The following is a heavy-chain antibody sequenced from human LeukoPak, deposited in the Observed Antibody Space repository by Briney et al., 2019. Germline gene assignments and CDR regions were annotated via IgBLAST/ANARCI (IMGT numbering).Heavy chain of an antibody. CDR1: GFTFSSYG. Sequence: GGSLRLSCAASGFTFSSYGMHWVRQAPGKGLEWVAVIWYDGSNKYYADSVKGRFTISRDNSKNTLYLQMNSLRAEDTAVYYWARDSLAFDYWGQGTIASVCS. CDR3: ARDSLAFDY. V-gene: IGHV3-33*01. J-gene: IGHJ4*02. CDR2: IWYDGSNK.